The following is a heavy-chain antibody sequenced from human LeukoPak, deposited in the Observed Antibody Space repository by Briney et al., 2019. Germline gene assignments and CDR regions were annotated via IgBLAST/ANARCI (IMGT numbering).Heavy chain of an antibody. J-gene: IGHJ4*02. CDR3: ARGIGAADF. Sequence: SETLSLTCAVSGGSIGSRNWWSWVRQPPGKGLQWIGEIYQSGSSIYNPSLRSRVTMSVDKSKDQLSLKLSSVTAADTAVYYCARGIGAADFWGQGILVTVSS. V-gene: IGHV4-4*02. D-gene: IGHD3-16*01. CDR2: IYQSGSS. CDR1: GGSIGSRNW.